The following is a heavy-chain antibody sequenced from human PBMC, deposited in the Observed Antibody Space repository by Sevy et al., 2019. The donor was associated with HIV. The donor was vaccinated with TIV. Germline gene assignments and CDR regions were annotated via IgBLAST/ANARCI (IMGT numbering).Heavy chain of an antibody. Sequence: SETLSLTCTVSGGSISSYYWSWIRQPPGKGLEWIGYIYYSGSTNYNPSLKSRVTISVDTSKNQFSLKLSSVTAADTAVYYCAGMNTWVTAGNYDILTGYLGEVPNPGGFDPWGQGTLVTVSS. J-gene: IGHJ5*02. CDR1: GGSISSYY. CDR3: AGMNTWVTAGNYDILTGYLGEVPNPGGFDP. CDR2: IYYSGST. D-gene: IGHD3-9*01. V-gene: IGHV4-59*12.